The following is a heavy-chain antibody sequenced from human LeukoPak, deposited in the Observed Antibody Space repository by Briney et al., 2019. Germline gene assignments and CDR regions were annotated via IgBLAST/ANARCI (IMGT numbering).Heavy chain of an antibody. V-gene: IGHV3-53*01. Sequence: PGGSLRLSCAASGFTFSYYSMNWVRQAPGKGLEWVSVIYSGGRTYYADSVRGRFTISRDNSKNTLYLQMNSLRAEDTAVYYCAREGYSYGRSFDYWGQGTLVTVSS. CDR2: IYSGGRT. CDR1: GFTFSYYS. J-gene: IGHJ4*02. CDR3: AREGYSYGRSFDY. D-gene: IGHD5-18*01.